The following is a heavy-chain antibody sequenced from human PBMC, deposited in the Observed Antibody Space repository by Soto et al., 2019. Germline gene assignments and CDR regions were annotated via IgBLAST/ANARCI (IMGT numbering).Heavy chain of an antibody. CDR3: ARKDKSGYFNWFDP. V-gene: IGHV5-51*01. Sequence: HGESLKISCRTSGYRFTSYWIAWVRQMPGKGLEWMGIIFPSGSDTRYSPSFQGQVTISADRSTSTVFLQWASLKASDTAVYFCARKDKSGYFNWFDPWGQGTLVTVSS. J-gene: IGHJ5*02. CDR1: GYRFTSYW. CDR2: IFPSGSDT. D-gene: IGHD3-22*01.